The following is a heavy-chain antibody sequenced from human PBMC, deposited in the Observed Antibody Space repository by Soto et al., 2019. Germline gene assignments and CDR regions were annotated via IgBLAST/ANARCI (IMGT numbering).Heavy chain of an antibody. CDR3: AKDLGTDDFWSAYYTSYYMDV. Sequence: EVQLLESGGGLVQPGGSLRLSCAASGFTFSSYALNWVRQAPGKGLEWVSVISGSGDNTYYADSVKGRFTISRDNSKNTLYRQMTSLRAEDTAVYYCAKDLGTDDFWSAYYTSYYMDVWGKGTTVTVSS. J-gene: IGHJ6*03. CDR2: ISGSGDNT. D-gene: IGHD3-3*01. CDR1: GFTFSSYA. V-gene: IGHV3-23*01.